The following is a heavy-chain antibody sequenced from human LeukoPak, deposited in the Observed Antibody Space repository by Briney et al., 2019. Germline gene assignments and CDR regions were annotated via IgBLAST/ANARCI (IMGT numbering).Heavy chain of an antibody. CDR3: ARDAREYSSNFEY. CDR1: GGSISSSSYY. CDR2: IYYSGST. V-gene: IGHV4-39*07. J-gene: IGHJ4*02. D-gene: IGHD2-21*01. Sequence: SETLSLTCTVSGGSISSSSYYWGWIRQPPGKGLEWIGSIYYSGSTYYNPSLKSRVTISVDTSKNQFSLKLSTVTTADTAVYYCARDAREYSSNFEYWGQGTLVPVSS.